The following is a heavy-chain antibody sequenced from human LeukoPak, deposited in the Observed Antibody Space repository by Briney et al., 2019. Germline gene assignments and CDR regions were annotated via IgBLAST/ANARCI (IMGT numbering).Heavy chain of an antibody. CDR3: AKSNGYGLVDI. J-gene: IGHJ3*02. CDR1: GGSFSLYY. Sequence: PSETLSLTCAVYGGSFSLYYWTWIRQSPGKGLEWIGEINHSGNTNYSPSLKSRVTISLDTSRNQFSLKLTSVTAADTAVYYCAKSNGYGLVDIWGQGTMVTVSS. V-gene: IGHV4-34*01. CDR2: INHSGNT. D-gene: IGHD3-10*01.